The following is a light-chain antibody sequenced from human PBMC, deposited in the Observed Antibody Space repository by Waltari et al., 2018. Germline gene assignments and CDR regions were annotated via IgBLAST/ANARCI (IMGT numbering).Light chain of an antibody. CDR1: SGHSNYA. V-gene: IGLV4-69*01. J-gene: IGLJ3*02. CDR2: VYSDGSH. CDR3: QTGGFGIWV. Sequence: QLLLTQSPSASASLGASVKLTCTVSSGHSNYAIAWHQQHPHKGPRYLMKVYSDGSHIKGDGIPDRFSGSSSGAERYLTISSLQSEDEADYYCQTGGFGIWVFGGGTKLTVL.